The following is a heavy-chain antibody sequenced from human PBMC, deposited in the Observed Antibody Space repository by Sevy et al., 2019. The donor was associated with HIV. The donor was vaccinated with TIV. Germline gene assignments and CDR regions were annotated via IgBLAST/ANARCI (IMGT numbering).Heavy chain of an antibody. V-gene: IGHV3-7*01. CDR1: GFSFSSFW. D-gene: IGHD6-25*01. CDR3: AREGQRSHPGDY. Sequence: GGSLRLSCAASGFSFSSFWMSWVRQSPGKGLEWVANIKEDGSEKYYVDSVKGRFTISRDNAKNSLYLQMNSLRAEDTAVYYCAREGQRSHPGDYRGQGTLVTVSS. CDR2: IKEDGSEK. J-gene: IGHJ4*02.